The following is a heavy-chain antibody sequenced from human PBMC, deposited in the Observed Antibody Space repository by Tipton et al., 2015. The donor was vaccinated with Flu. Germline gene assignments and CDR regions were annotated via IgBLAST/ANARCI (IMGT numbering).Heavy chain of an antibody. Sequence: SLRLSCEASGFTFTRYAMHWVRQAPGKGLEWVAVIAYDGNNKYYADSVKGRFSISRDNSENTLYLQMNSLRAEDTALYYCARDPKLGCSSTSCYGEYGMDVWGQGTTVTVSS. V-gene: IGHV3-30-3*01. CDR3: ARDPKLGCSSTSCYGEYGMDV. J-gene: IGHJ6*02. CDR1: GFTFTRYA. CDR2: IAYDGNNK. D-gene: IGHD2-2*01.